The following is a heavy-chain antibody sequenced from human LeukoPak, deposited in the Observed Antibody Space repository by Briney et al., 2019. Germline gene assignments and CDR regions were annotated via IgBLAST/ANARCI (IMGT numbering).Heavy chain of an antibody. D-gene: IGHD3-10*01. CDR3: ARTQFYHYDFDY. Sequence: PGGSLRLSCAASRFTFSSYSMNSVRQAPGRGLERVSYISSSSSTIYYADSVKGRYTISRDNAKNSLYLQMNSLRAEDTAVYYCARTQFYHYDFDYWGQGTLVTVPS. J-gene: IGHJ4*02. V-gene: IGHV3-48*01. CDR2: ISSSSSTI. CDR1: RFTFSSYS.